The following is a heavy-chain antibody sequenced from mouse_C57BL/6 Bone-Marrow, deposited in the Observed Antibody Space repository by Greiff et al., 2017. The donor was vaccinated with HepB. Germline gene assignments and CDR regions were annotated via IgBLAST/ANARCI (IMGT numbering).Heavy chain of an antibody. CDR3: ARQAVVAPFAY. V-gene: IGHV1-81*01. J-gene: IGHJ3*01. CDR1: GYTFTSYG. Sequence: QVQLQQSGAELARPGASVKLSCMASGYTFTSYGISWVKQRTGQGLEWIGEIYPRSGNTYYNEKFKGKATLTADKSSSTAYMELRSLTSEDSAVYFCARQAVVAPFAYWGQGTLVTVSA. CDR2: IYPRSGNT. D-gene: IGHD1-1*01.